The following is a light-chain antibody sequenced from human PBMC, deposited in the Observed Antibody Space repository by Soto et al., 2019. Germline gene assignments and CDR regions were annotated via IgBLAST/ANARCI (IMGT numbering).Light chain of an antibody. J-gene: IGLJ1*01. CDR1: SSDVGSYNL. CDR2: EVS. CDR3: CSYAGSSTYV. Sequence: LTQPASVSGSPGQSITVSCTGTSSDVGSYNLVSWYQQHPGKAPKLMIYEVSKRPSGVSNRFSGSKSGNTASLTISGLQAEDEADYYCCSYAGSSTYVFGTGTKVTVL. V-gene: IGLV2-23*02.